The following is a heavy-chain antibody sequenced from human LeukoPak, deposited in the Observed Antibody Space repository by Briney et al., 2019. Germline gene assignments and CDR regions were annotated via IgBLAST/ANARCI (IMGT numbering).Heavy chain of an antibody. J-gene: IGHJ4*02. CDR2: ISSDGWNT. V-gene: IGHV3-74*01. Sequence: GGSLRLSCAASGFTFSTYWMHWVRQAPRKGLAWVSRISSDGWNTNYADSVKGRFTISRDNAKSTLYLQMNSLRAEDIAVYYCLYGSGWYFDYWGQGTLVSVSS. CDR3: LYGSGWYFDY. CDR1: GFTFSTYW. D-gene: IGHD6-19*01.